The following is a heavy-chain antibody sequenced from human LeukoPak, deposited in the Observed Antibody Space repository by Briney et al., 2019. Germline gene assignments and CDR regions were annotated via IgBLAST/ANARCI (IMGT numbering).Heavy chain of an antibody. CDR3: ARVALEYSSSSGGLDY. Sequence: PGGSLRLSCAASGFTFSSYSMNWVRQAPGKGLEWVSSISSSSSYIYYADSVKGRFTISRDNAKNSLYLQMNSLRAEDTAVYYCARVALEYSSSSGGLDYWGQGTLVTVSS. V-gene: IGHV3-21*01. J-gene: IGHJ4*02. CDR1: GFTFSSYS. D-gene: IGHD6-6*01. CDR2: ISSSSSYI.